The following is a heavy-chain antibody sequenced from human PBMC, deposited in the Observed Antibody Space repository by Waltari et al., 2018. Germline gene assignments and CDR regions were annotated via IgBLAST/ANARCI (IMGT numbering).Heavy chain of an antibody. V-gene: IGHV1-69*14. CDR2: IIPSCVTA. D-gene: IGHD3-3*01. J-gene: IGHJ4*02. CDR3: ARDRSGLRFLEWFD. CDR1: GGTFSSYA. Sequence: QVQLVQSGAEVKKPGSSVKVSCKASGGTFSSYAISWVRQAPGQGLEWMGGIIPSCVTANYAQKFQGRGTITADKSTSTAYMELSSLRSKDTAVYYCARDRSGLRFLEWFDWGQGTLVTVSS.